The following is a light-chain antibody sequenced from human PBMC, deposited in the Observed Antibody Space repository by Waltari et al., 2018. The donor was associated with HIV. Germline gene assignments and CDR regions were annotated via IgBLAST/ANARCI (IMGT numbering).Light chain of an antibody. J-gene: IGKJ4*01. CDR2: QAS. CDR1: QSVRSY. Sequence: EIVLTQSPATLSLSPGERASLSCRASQSVRSYLAWYQQKPGQAPRLLIYQASTRATGIPARFSGSGSGTDFTLTISSLEPEDFAVYYCQERSNWPALTFGGGTKEEIK. V-gene: IGKV3-11*01. CDR3: QERSNWPALT.